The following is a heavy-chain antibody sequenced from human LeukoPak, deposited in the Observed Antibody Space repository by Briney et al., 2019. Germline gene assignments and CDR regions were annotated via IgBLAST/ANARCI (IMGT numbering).Heavy chain of an antibody. CDR3: ARDQGDYSSSWYQE. CDR1: GGTFSSYA. V-gene: IGHV1-69*04. CDR2: IIPILGIA. J-gene: IGHJ4*02. Sequence: WASVKVSCKASGGTFSSYAISWVRQAPGQGLEWMGRIIPILGIANYAQKFQGRVTITADKSTSTAYMELGSLRSEDTAVYYCARDQGDYSSSWYQEWGQGTLVTVSS. D-gene: IGHD6-13*01.